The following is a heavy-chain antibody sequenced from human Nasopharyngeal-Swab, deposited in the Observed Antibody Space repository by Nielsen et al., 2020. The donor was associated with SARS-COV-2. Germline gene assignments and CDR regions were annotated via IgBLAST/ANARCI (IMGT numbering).Heavy chain of an antibody. D-gene: IGHD3-16*02. CDR2: INAGNGST. V-gene: IGHV1-3*01. CDR3: ASGGAGGVIVTYYFDY. Sequence: WVRQAPGQRLEWMGWINAGNGSTKYSQKFQGRVTITRDTSASTAYMELSSLRSEDTAVYYCASGGAGGVIVTYYFDYWGQGTLVTVSS. J-gene: IGHJ4*02.